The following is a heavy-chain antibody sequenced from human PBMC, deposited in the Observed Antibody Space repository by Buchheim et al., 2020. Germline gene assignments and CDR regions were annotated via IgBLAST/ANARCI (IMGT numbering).Heavy chain of an antibody. CDR1: GFTFSNYA. Sequence: EVQLLESGGGLVQPGGSLRLSCAASGFTFSNYAMSWVRQAPGKGLEWVSAISGGGASTYYADSVKGRFTISRDNSKNTVFLQMKSLRAEDTAKYYCAKDLFDSLGSAGDWGQGTL. CDR3: AKDLFDSLGSAGD. D-gene: IGHD1-26*01. CDR2: ISGGGAST. J-gene: IGHJ4*02. V-gene: IGHV3-23*01.